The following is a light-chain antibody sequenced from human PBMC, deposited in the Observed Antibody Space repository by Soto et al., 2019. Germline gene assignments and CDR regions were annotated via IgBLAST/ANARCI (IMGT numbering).Light chain of an antibody. CDR3: HQYGSSPLT. CDR1: QTITTE. CDR2: DAS. V-gene: IGKV3-20*01. Sequence: EIVLTQSPATLSLSPGERATLSCRASQTITTELAWYQQKPGQPPRLLIYDASNRATGIPARFSGSGSGTDFTLTISRLESEDFAVYYCHQYGSSPLTFGGGTKV. J-gene: IGKJ4*01.